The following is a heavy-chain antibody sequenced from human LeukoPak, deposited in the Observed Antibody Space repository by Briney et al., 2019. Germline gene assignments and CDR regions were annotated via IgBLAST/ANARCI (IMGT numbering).Heavy chain of an antibody. CDR1: GFTFSSYA. D-gene: IGHD3-22*01. CDR3: AKDSFRGTMIVVVEYFQH. J-gene: IGHJ1*01. CDR2: ITGSGTTT. Sequence: GGSLRLSCAASGFTFSSYAMSWVRQAPGQGLEWVSAITGSGTTTFYADSVKGRFTISRDNSKNTLYLQMNSLRAEDTAVYYCAKDSFRGTMIVVVEYFQHWGQGTLVTVSS. V-gene: IGHV3-23*01.